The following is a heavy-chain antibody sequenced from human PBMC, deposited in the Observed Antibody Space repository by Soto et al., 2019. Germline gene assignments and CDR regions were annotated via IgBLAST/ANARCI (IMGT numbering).Heavy chain of an antibody. D-gene: IGHD4-17*01. CDR1: GFTFSSYA. J-gene: IGHJ5*02. CDR3: ARDRSTVVSPPYWFDP. V-gene: IGHV3-30-3*01. Sequence: GGSLRLSCAASGFTFSSYAMHWVRQAPGKGLEWVAVISYDGSNKYYADSVKGRFTISRDNSKNTLYLQMNSLRAEDTAVYYCARDRSTVVSPPYWFDPWGQGTLVTVSS. CDR2: ISYDGSNK.